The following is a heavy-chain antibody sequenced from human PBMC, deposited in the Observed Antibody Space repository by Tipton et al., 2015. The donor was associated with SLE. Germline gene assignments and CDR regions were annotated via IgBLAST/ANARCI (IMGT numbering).Heavy chain of an antibody. CDR1: GYTFSSHD. J-gene: IGHJ4*02. D-gene: IGHD3-22*01. CDR2: MNANSGNT. Sequence: QSGAEVKKPGASVKVSCKASGYTFSSHDINWVRQATGQGLEWMGWMNANSGNTDYAQKFQGRVTMTRDTSISTAYMELSSLRSEGTAVYYCARGGSYYDTSGYFYYFDNWGQGTLVTVSS. CDR3: ARGGSYYDTSGYFYYFDN. V-gene: IGHV1-8*01.